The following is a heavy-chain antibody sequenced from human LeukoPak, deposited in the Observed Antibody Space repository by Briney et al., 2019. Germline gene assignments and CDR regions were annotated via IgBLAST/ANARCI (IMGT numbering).Heavy chain of an antibody. Sequence: ASVKVSCKASGYTFTSYDINWVRQATGQGLEWMGWMNPNSGNTCYAQKFQGRVTMTRNTSISTAYMELSSLRSEDTAVYYCARVYYDSSGYYGFDYWGQGTLVTVSS. D-gene: IGHD3-22*01. CDR1: GYTFTSYD. CDR2: MNPNSGNT. J-gene: IGHJ4*02. V-gene: IGHV1-8*01. CDR3: ARVYYDSSGYYGFDY.